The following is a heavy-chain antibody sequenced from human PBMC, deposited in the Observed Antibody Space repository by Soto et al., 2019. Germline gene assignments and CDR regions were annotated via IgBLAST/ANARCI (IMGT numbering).Heavy chain of an antibody. V-gene: IGHV4-34*01. CDR2: INHSGST. D-gene: IGHD2-2*01. Sequence: SETLSLTCAVYGGSFSGYYWSWIRQPPGKGLEWIGEINHSGSTNYNPSIKSRVTISVDTSKSQFSLKLSSVTAADTAVYYCARGVDIVVVPSNFDIWGQGTMVTVSS. CDR3: ARGVDIVVVPSNFDI. CDR1: GGSFSGYY. J-gene: IGHJ3*02.